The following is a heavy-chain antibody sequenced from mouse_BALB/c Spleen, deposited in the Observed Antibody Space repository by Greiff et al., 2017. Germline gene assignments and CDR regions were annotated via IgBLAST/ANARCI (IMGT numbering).Heavy chain of an antibody. J-gene: IGHJ1*01. CDR2: INPGNSDT. D-gene: IGHD1-2*01. Sequence: EVQLQQSGTVLVRPGASVKMSCKASGYTFTSYWMYWVKQRPGQGLEWIGAINPGNSDTSYNQKFKGKAKLTADTSTSTAYMELSSLTDEDSAVYYCTTTASGWYFDVWGAGTTVTVSS. V-gene: IGHV1-5*01. CDR3: TTTASGWYFDV. CDR1: GYTFTSYW.